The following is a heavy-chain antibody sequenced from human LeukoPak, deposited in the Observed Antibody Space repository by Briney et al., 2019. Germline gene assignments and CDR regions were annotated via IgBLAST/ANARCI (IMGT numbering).Heavy chain of an antibody. CDR2: ISAKNGNT. CDR1: GYTFTRYG. Sequence: ASVKVSCKASGYTFTRYGISWVRQVPGQGLEWMGWISAKNGNTKYVQKLQGRVTMTTDTSTSTAYMELRSLRSDDTAVYYCARQSYVWGSYRPDDAFDIWDQGTMVTVSS. J-gene: IGHJ3*02. D-gene: IGHD3-16*02. CDR3: ARQSYVWGSYRPDDAFDI. V-gene: IGHV1-18*01.